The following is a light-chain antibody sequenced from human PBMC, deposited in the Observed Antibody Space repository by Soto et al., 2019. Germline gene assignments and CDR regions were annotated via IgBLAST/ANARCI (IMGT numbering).Light chain of an antibody. CDR2: EVS. J-gene: IGLJ1*01. CDR1: SSDVGGYNY. V-gene: IGLV2-14*01. Sequence: QSVLTQPASVCGSPGQSITISCTGTSSDVGGYNYVSWYQQHPGKAPKLMIYEVSNRPSGVSNRFSGSKSGNTASLTISGLQAEDEADYYCSSYTSSSTLCVFGTGTKVTVL. CDR3: SSYTSSSTLCV.